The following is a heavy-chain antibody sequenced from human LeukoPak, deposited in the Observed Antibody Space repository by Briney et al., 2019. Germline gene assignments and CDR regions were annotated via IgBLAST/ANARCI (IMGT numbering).Heavy chain of an antibody. CDR2: ISGSGGST. Sequence: GGSLRLSCAASGFTFSSYAMSWVRQAPGKGLEWVSAISGSGGSTYYADSVKGRFTISRDNSKNTLYLQMNSLRAEDTAVYYCAKAFPEYSSSWAPFDYWGQGTLVTVSS. CDR3: AKAFPEYSSSWAPFDY. V-gene: IGHV3-23*01. CDR1: GFTFSSYA. D-gene: IGHD6-13*01. J-gene: IGHJ4*02.